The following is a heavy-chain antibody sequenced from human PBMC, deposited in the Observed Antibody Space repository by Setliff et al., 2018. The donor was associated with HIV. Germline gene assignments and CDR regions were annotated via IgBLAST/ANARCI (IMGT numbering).Heavy chain of an antibody. CDR1: GGSFTSRSYC. J-gene: IGHJ3*02. V-gene: IGHV4-39*01. CDR3: ARSKTFYDFWGGYYTHGAFKI. D-gene: IGHD3-3*01. CDR2: IFYSGIT. Sequence: SETLSLTCTVSGGSFTSRSYCWGWIRQPPGKGLEWIGSIFYSGITYYNPSLKSRVTISVDTSKNQFSLNLTSVTAADTAVYYCARSKTFYDFWGGYYTHGAFKIWGLGTMVTVS.